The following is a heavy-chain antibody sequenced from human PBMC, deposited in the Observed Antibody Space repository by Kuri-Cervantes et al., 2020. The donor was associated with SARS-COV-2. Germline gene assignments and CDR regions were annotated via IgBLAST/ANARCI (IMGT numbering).Heavy chain of an antibody. CDR3: ARAVAESSSGLQLDY. CDR2: INHSGST. V-gene: IGHV4-34*01. D-gene: IGHD6-19*01. Sequence: SQTLSLTCAVYGGSFSGYYWSWIRQPPGKGLEWIGEINHSGSTNYNPSLKSRVTISVDTSKNQFSLKLSSVTAADTAVYYCARAVAESSSGLQLDYWGQGTLVTVSS. J-gene: IGHJ4*02. CDR1: GGSFSGYY.